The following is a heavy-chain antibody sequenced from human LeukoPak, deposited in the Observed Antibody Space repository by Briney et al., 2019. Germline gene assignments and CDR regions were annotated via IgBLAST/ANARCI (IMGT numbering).Heavy chain of an antibody. CDR3: ARAKGVSSGYRPTDY. J-gene: IGHJ4*02. D-gene: IGHD3-9*01. CDR2: IWYDGSNR. V-gene: IGHV3-33*01. CDR1: GFTFSSSG. Sequence: GNSLRLSCAASGFTFSSSGMHWVRQAPGKGLEWVAVIWYDGSNRYYADPVKGRFTVSRDNSKNTLYLQMNSLRAEDTAVYYCARAKGVSSGYRPTDYWGQGTLVTVSS.